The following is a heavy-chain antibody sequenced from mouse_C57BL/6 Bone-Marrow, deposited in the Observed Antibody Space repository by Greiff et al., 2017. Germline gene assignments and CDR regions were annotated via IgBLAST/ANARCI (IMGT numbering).Heavy chain of an antibody. CDR2: IYPGSGST. J-gene: IGHJ4*01. CDR3: ARWVYYGSRRGGAMDY. D-gene: IGHD1-1*01. Sequence: VQLQQPGAELVKPGASVKMSCKASGYTFTSYWITWVKQRPGQGLEWIGDIYPGSGSTNYNEKFKSKATLTVDTSSSTAYMQLSSLTSEDSAVYYCARWVYYGSRRGGAMDYWGQGTSVTVSS. V-gene: IGHV1-55*01. CDR1: GYTFTSYW.